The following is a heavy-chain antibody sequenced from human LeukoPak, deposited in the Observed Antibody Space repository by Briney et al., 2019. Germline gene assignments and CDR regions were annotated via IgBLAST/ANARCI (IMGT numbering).Heavy chain of an antibody. Sequence: GASVKVSCKASGYTFTSYGISWVRQAPGQGLEWMGWISAYNGNTNYAQKLQGRVTMTTDTSTSTAYMELRSLRSDDTAVFYCARVQCCDVGKSFLFDYWGQGTLVTASS. D-gene: IGHD1-26*01. J-gene: IGHJ4*02. CDR1: GYTFTSYG. CDR2: ISAYNGNT. V-gene: IGHV1-18*01. CDR3: ARVQCCDVGKSFLFDY.